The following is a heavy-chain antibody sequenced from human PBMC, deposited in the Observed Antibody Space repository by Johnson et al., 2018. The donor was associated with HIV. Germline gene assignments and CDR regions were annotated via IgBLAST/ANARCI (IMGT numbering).Heavy chain of an antibody. D-gene: IGHD6-13*01. CDR3: AKHSSSWYDDAFDI. J-gene: IGHJ3*02. CDR2: ISSDGTEK. V-gene: IGHV3-30*04. Sequence: QVQLVESGGGVVQPGGCLRLSCVASGFDFRNHAIHWARQAPGQGLEWVALISSDGTEKLYADSVKGRFTISRDNSKNTLFLQMNSLRAEDTAVYYCAKHSSSWYDDAFDIWGQGTMVTVS. CDR1: GFDFRNHA.